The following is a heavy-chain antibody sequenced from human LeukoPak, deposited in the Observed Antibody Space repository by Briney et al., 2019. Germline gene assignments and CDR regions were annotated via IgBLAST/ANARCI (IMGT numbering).Heavy chain of an antibody. V-gene: IGHV1-69*01. CDR2: IIPMFGTA. D-gene: IGHD2-15*01. CDR3: ARRDYCSGGSCYPIWNAFDI. J-gene: IGHJ3*02. CDR1: GGTFSSYA. Sequence: SVKVSCKASGGTFSSYAISWVRQAPGQGLEWMGGIIPMFGTANYAQKFQGRVTITADESTSTAYMELSSLRSEDTAVYYCARRDYCSGGSCYPIWNAFDIWGQGTMVTVSS.